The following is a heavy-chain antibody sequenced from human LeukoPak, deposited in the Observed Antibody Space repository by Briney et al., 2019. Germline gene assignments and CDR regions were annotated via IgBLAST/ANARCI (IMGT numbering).Heavy chain of an antibody. CDR2: INAGNGNT. CDR3: ARSPAAAADWFDP. D-gene: IGHD6-13*01. CDR1: GYTFTSYA. J-gene: IGHJ5*02. Sequence: ASVNVSCKASGYTFTSYAMHWVRQAPGQRLEWMGWINAGNGNTKYSQKFQGRVTITRDTSASTAYMELSSLRSEDTAVYYCARSPAAAADWFDPWGQGTLVTVSS. V-gene: IGHV1-3*01.